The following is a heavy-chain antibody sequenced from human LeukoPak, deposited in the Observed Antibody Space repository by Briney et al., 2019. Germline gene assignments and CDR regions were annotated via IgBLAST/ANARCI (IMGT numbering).Heavy chain of an antibody. D-gene: IGHD6-13*01. J-gene: IGHJ6*03. CDR3: ARDLAGNYYSSSWYGYYYYYMDV. CDR2: ISAYNGNT. V-gene: IGHV1-18*01. CDR1: GYTFTSYG. Sequence: ASVKVSCKASGYTFTSYGISWVRQAPGQGLEWMGWISAYNGNTNYAQKLQGRVTMTTTPSTSTAYTALRSLRSDDTAVYYCARDLAGNYYSSSWYGYYYYYMDVWGKGTTVTVSS.